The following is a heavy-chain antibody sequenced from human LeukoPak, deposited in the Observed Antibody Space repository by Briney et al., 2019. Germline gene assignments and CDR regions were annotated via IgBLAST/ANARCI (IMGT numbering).Heavy chain of an antibody. Sequence: PSETLSLTCTVSGGSLSTYYWSWIRQPPGKGLEWIGYIYYSGNSNYNPSLKSRVTMSLDTSKNQFSLKLNSVTAADTAVYYFVRRVAVRGFYGFDIWGQGAMVTVSS. D-gene: IGHD6-6*01. CDR3: VRRVAVRGFYGFDI. V-gene: IGHV4-59*12. CDR2: IYYSGNS. J-gene: IGHJ3*02. CDR1: GGSLSTYY.